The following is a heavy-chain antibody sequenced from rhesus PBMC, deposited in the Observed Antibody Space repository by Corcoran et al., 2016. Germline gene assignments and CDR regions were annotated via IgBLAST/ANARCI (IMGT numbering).Heavy chain of an antibody. V-gene: IGHV2-95*01. CDR2: ICGSDTK. CDR3: ARLPTRRFDV. J-gene: IGHJ5-1*01. Sequence: QVTLKESGPALVKPTQTLTLTCTFSGFSINTAETGVGWIRQPPGKALEWLASICGSDTKYYSTSLKSRLTISKDPSKNLVILTMTNMDPVDTATYYCARLPTRRFDVWGPGVLVTVSS. CDR1: GFSINTAETG. D-gene: IGHD3S6*01.